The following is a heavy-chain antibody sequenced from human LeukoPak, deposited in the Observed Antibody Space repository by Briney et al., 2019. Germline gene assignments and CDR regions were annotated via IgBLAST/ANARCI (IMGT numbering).Heavy chain of an antibody. CDR1: GFTFSHYA. CDR2: ISNDGSFK. D-gene: IGHD2-2*03. V-gene: IGHV3-30*18. CDR3: AKDGFCSSTSCYPNHFNS. Sequence: GSLRLSCAASGFTFSHYAMHWVRQAPGKGLEWVALISNDGSFKLYADSVKGRFTISRDDSKNTLDLQLSSLRAEDTAVYYCAKDGFCSSTSCYPNHFNSWGQGTLVTVSS. J-gene: IGHJ4*02.